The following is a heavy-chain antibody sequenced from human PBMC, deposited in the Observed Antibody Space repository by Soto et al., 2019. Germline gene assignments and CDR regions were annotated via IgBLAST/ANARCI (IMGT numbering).Heavy chain of an antibody. D-gene: IGHD3-9*01. V-gene: IGHV6-1*01. CDR2: TYYGSKWYN. J-gene: IGHJ5*02. Sequence: SQNLPDTFAIPGQYHSSHSAAWHYIRQAPSRGLEWLGRTYYGSKWYNDYAVSVKSRITINPGTSKNQFCLQLNSVTREDTAVYYGAREGTIFPYIWFDPWGGGTLVTVSS. CDR3: AREGTIFPYIWFDP. CDR1: GQYHSSHSAA.